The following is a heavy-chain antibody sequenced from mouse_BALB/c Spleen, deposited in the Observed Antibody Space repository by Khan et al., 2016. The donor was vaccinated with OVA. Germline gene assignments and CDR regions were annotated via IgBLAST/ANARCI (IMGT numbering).Heavy chain of an antibody. CDR1: GYTFPEYT. Sequence: VQLQQSGPELVKPGASVKISCKTSGYTFPEYTVHWVKQSLGKSLDWIGVINPKNGGTAYNQKFKGKATLTVDQSSSTAYMEFRSLTSEDAAVYYCARDAGRSWGQGTSVTVAS. CDR3: ARDAGRS. D-gene: IGHD3-3*01. CDR2: INPKNGGT. V-gene: IGHV1-18*01. J-gene: IGHJ4*01.